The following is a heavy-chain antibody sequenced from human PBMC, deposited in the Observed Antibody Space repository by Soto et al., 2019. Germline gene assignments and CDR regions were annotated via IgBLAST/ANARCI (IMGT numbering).Heavy chain of an antibody. D-gene: IGHD2-8*01. CDR3: ARLRGYCTSVSCPVGDAFDI. CDR1: GFTFNTYS. J-gene: IGHJ3*02. V-gene: IGHV3-48*01. Sequence: GGSLRLSCAASGFTFNTYSMNWVRQSPGEGLEWVSYISSGSTTIYYADSVKGRFTISRDNAKNSLSLQMNSLRAEDTAVYYCARLRGYCTSVSCPVGDAFDIWGQGTMVTVSS. CDR2: ISSGSTTI.